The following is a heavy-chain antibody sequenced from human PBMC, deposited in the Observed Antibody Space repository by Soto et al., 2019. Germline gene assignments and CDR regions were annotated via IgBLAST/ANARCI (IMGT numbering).Heavy chain of an antibody. V-gene: IGHV3-30*18. CDR3: AKETYSGPLDY. J-gene: IGHJ4*02. CDR2: ISYDGSNK. D-gene: IGHD2-15*01. CDR1: GFTFSSYG. Sequence: QVQLMESGGGVVQTGRSLRLSCAASGFTFSSYGMHWVRQAPGKGLEWVAVISYDGSNKYYADSVKGRFTISRDNSKNTLYLQMNSLRAEDTAVYYCAKETYSGPLDYWGQGTLVTVSS.